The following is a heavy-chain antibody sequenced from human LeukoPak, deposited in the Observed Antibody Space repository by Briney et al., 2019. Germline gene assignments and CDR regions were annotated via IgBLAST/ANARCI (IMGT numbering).Heavy chain of an antibody. D-gene: IGHD3-10*01. CDR3: ARDGYGGVDY. V-gene: IGHV4-59*12. CDR2: IYYSGST. CDR1: GGSISSYY. Sequence: SETLSLTCTVSGGSISSYYWSWIRQPPGKGLEWIGYIYYSGSTNYNPSLKSRVTMSVDTSKNQFSLKLSSVTAADTAVYYCARDGYGGVDYWGQGTLVTVSS. J-gene: IGHJ4*02.